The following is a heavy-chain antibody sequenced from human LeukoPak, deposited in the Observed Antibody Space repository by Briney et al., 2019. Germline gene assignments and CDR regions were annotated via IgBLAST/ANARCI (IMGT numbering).Heavy chain of an antibody. CDR2: ISGSGGST. CDR3: AKTSRDGYNKYYFDY. D-gene: IGHD5-24*01. CDR1: GFTFSSYW. Sequence: GGSLRLSCAASGFTFSSYWMSWARQAPGKGLEWVSAISGSGGSTYYADSVKGRFTISRDNSKNTLYLQMNSLRAEDTAVYYCAKTSRDGYNKYYFDYWGQGTLVTVSS. V-gene: IGHV3-23*01. J-gene: IGHJ4*02.